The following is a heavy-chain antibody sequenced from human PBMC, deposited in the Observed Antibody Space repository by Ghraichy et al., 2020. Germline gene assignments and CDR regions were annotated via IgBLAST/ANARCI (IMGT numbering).Heavy chain of an antibody. CDR3: ARDQTVNYVDFDY. D-gene: IGHD1-7*01. V-gene: IGHV1-3*01. CDR2: INVGNGNT. CDR1: GYTFTSYA. J-gene: IGHJ4*02. Sequence: ASVKVSCKASGYTFTSYAMHWVRQAPGQRLEWMGWINVGNGNTKYSQKFQGRVTITRDTSASTAYMELSSLRSEDTAVYYCARDQTVNYVDFDYWGQGTLVTVSS.